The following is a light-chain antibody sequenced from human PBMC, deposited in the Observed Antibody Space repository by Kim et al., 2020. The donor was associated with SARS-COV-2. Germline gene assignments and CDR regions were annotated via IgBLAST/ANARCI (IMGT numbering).Light chain of an antibody. CDR1: QIIATY. CDR2: QAS. V-gene: IGKV1-5*01. Sequence: SASVGDRVSITCRASQIIATYLAWYQQKPGKAPALLIYQASILHIGVPSRFSGSVSGTEFTLTINSLQPDDFATYYCQHYIRFPYTFGQGTKLEI. CDR3: QHYIRFPYT. J-gene: IGKJ2*01.